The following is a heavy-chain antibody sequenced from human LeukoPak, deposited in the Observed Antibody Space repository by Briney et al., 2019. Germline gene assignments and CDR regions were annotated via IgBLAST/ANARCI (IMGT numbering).Heavy chain of an antibody. Sequence: GGSLRLSCAASGFTFSSYSMNWVRQAPGKGLEWVSSISSSSSYIYYADSVKGRFTISRDNAKNSLYLQMNSLRAEDTAVYYCARGNPLSFYYYYMDVWGKGTTVTVSS. J-gene: IGHJ6*03. CDR3: ARGNPLSFYYYYMDV. CDR2: ISSSSSYI. CDR1: GFTFSSYS. V-gene: IGHV3-21*01.